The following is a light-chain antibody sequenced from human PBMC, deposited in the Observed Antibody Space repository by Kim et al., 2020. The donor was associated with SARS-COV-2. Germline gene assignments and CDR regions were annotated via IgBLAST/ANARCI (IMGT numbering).Light chain of an antibody. J-gene: IGKJ2*01. V-gene: IGKV1-5*03. Sequence: IQMTQSPSTLSASVGDRVTITCRASQSISSWLAWYQQKPGKAPKLLIYKASSLESGVPSRFSGSGSGTEFTLTISSLQPDDFATYYCQQYNSYSLYTFGQGTKLEI. CDR3: QQYNSYSLYT. CDR2: KAS. CDR1: QSISSW.